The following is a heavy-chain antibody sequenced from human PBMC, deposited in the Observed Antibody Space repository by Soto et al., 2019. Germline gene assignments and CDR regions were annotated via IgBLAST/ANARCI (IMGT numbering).Heavy chain of an antibody. J-gene: IGHJ6*02. Sequence: ETLSLTCTVSGGSISSSSYYWGWIRQPPGKGLEWIGSIYYSGSTYYNPSLKSRVTISVDTSKNQFSLKLSSVTAADTAVYYCARHLRGMDVWGQGTTVTVSS. V-gene: IGHV4-39*01. CDR2: IYYSGST. CDR1: GGSISSSSYY. CDR3: ARHLRGMDV.